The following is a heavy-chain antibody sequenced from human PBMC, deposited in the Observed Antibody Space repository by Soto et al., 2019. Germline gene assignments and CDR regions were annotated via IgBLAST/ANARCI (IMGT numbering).Heavy chain of an antibody. V-gene: IGHV1-69*13. Sequence: GASVKVSCKASGGTFSSYAISWVRQAPGQGLEWMGWMIPIFGTANYAQKFQGRVTITANASTSTAYMELSSLRSEDTAVYYCARPSSEGITGTTYHWFDPWGQGTLVTVSS. CDR3: ARPSSEGITGTTYHWFDP. CDR2: MIPIFGTA. D-gene: IGHD1-20*01. J-gene: IGHJ5*02. CDR1: GGTFSSYA.